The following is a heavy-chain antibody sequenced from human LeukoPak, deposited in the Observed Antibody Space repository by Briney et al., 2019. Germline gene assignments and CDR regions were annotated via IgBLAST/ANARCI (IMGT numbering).Heavy chain of an antibody. CDR1: GFTFSRYS. Sequence: GGSLRLSCAASGFTFSRYSFNWVRQAPGKGLEWVSSMNPTGEFIYYVDSVRGRFTISRDNDKTSVYLQMNSLRAEDTAVYYCARSRRLASPVTFYYGMDVWGQGTTVTVAS. V-gene: IGHV3-21*01. J-gene: IGHJ6*02. CDR3: ARSRRLASPVTFYYGMDV. CDR2: MNPTGEFI. D-gene: IGHD5-18*01.